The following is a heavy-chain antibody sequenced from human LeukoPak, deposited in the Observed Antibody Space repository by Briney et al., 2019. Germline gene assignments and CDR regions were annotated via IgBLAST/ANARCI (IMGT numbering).Heavy chain of an antibody. V-gene: IGHV3-23*01. Sequence: GGSLRLSCAASGFTFSSYAMSCVRQAPGKGLEGVSAISGSGGSTYYADSVKGRFTISRDNSKNTMYLQMNSLRAEDTAVYYCAKDKLVPGRFWLYAFDIWGQGTMVTVSS. CDR3: AKDKLVPGRFWLYAFDI. CDR1: GFTFSSYA. J-gene: IGHJ3*02. D-gene: IGHD3-22*01. CDR2: ISGSGGST.